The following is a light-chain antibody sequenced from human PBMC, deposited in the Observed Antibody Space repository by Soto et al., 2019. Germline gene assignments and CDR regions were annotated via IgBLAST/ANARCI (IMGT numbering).Light chain of an antibody. J-gene: IGKJ4*01. CDR2: GTS. CDR3: QQYGSSPLT. Sequence: ALTQSPGPLSLSRGERATLSCRSSERIYSAYLGWYQQKPGQAPRLIIYGTSSRATGIPDRFSGSGSGTDCTLTISRLEPEDFAVYYCQQYGSSPLTLGGGTKVDIK. CDR1: ERIYSAY. V-gene: IGKV3-20*01.